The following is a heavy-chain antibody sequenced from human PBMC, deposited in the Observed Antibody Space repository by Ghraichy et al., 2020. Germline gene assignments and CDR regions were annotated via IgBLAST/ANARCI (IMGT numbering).Heavy chain of an antibody. CDR2: IIPILGIA. CDR3: AREVTSSSSSYRFYYYYYGMDV. V-gene: IGHV1-69*04. D-gene: IGHD6-6*01. Sequence: SVKVSCKASGGTFSSSAISLVRQAPGQRLKWMGRIIPILGIANYAQKFQGRVTITADKSTSTAYMELSSLRSEDTAVYYCAREVTSSSSSYRFYYYYYGMDVWGQGIMVTVSS. J-gene: IGHJ6*02. CDR1: GGTFSSSA.